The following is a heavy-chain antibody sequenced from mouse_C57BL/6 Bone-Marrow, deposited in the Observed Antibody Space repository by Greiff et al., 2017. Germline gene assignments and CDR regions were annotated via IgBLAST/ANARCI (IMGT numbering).Heavy chain of an antibody. CDR3: ASYTTTVDYAIDY. D-gene: IGHD1-1*01. V-gene: IGHV7-3*01. CDR1: GFTFTDYY. CDR2: IRNRANGYTT. Sequence: EVQVVESGGGLVQPGGSLSLSCAASGFTFTDYYMSWVRQTPGKALEWLGFIRNRANGYTTEYSASVKGRFTISRDNSQSILYLQMNALRAADSATEYCASYTTTVDYAIDYWGQGTSVTVSS. J-gene: IGHJ4*01.